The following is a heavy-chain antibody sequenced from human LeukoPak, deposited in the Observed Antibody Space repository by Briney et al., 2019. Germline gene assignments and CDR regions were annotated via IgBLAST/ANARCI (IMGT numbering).Heavy chain of an antibody. D-gene: IGHD3-3*01. V-gene: IGHV3-23*01. CDR2: LSGNGIDT. CDR3: AKGPGADDFWRGYFLS. CDR1: GCTFSSYA. Sequence: TGGSLRLSCAASGCTFSSYAMSWVRQAPGKGLEWVSGLSGNGIDTYYADSERGRFTISRDNSKHTLYLQMNSLRAEDTTVYYCAKGPGADDFWRGYFLSWGQGTLVTVSS. J-gene: IGHJ4*02.